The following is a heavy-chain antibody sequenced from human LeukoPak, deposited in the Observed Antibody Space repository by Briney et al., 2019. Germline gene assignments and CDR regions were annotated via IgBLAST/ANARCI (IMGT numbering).Heavy chain of an antibody. Sequence: GGSLRLSSAASGFPFSDSWMDWVRQAPGKGMEWVANIKQDGSVKHYADSVKGRFTISRDNAKNSLFLQMNGLRAEDTAVYYCSRRLDYWGQGALVTVSS. CDR3: SRRLDY. CDR1: GFPFSDSW. J-gene: IGHJ4*02. V-gene: IGHV3-7*01. CDR2: IKQDGSVK.